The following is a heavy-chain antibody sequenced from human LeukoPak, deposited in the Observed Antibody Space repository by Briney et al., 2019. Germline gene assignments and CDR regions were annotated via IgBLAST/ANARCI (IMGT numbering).Heavy chain of an antibody. V-gene: IGHV3-23*01. CDR3: AKSRDFWSGYWGYFDY. J-gene: IGHJ4*02. D-gene: IGHD3-3*01. CDR2: ISGSGGST. Sequence: PGGSLRLSCAASGFTFSSYAMTWVRQAPGKGLEWVSAISGSGGSTYYADSVKGRFTISRDDSKNTVYLQMNSLRAEDTAVYYCAKSRDFWSGYWGYFDYWAREPWSPSPQ. CDR1: GFTFSSYA.